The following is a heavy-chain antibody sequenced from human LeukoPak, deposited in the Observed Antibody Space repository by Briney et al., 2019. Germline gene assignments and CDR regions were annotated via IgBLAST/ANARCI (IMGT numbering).Heavy chain of an antibody. V-gene: IGHV3-30*18. CDR3: AKVVYYGSGSLGGFDY. CDR2: ISYDGSNK. CDR1: GFTFSSYG. J-gene: IGHJ4*02. Sequence: GRSLTLSCAASGFTFSSYGMHWVRQAPGKGLEWVAVISYDGSNKYYADSVKGRFTLSRDNSKNTLYLQMNSLRAEDTAVYYCAKVVYYGSGSLGGFDYWGQGTLVTVSS. D-gene: IGHD3-10*01.